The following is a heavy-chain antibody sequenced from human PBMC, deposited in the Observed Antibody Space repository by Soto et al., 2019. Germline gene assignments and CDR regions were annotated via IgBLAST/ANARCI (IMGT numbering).Heavy chain of an antibody. V-gene: IGHV4-34*01. CDR3: ARGYYYYYGMDV. J-gene: IGHJ6*02. CDR1: GGSFSGYY. Sequence: ASETLSLTCAVYGGSFSGYYWSWIRQPPGKGLEWIGEINHSGSTNYNPSLKSRVTISVDTSKNQFSLKLSSVTAADTAVYYCARGYYYYYGMDVWGQGTTVTVSS. CDR2: INHSGST.